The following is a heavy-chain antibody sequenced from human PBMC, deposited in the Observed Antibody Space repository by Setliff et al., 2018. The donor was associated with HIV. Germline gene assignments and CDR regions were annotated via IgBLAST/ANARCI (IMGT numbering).Heavy chain of an antibody. D-gene: IGHD3-10*01. Sequence: SETLSLTCTVSGGSISSYYWSWSRQPAGKGLEWIGRLYTSGSTNYNPSLKSRVTISVDTSKNQFSLKLSSVTAADTAVYSCARGTSAYGITAEYFQHWGQGTLVTVSS. CDR2: LYTSGST. CDR1: GGSISSYY. V-gene: IGHV4-4*07. CDR3: ARGTSAYGITAEYFQH. J-gene: IGHJ1*01.